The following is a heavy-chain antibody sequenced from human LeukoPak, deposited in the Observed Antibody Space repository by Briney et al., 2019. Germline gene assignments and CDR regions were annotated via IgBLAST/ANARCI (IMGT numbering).Heavy chain of an antibody. Sequence: GGSLRLSCVGSGFTFRSHAMSWVRQAPEKGLEFVSGIYENGGTTFYADSVKGRFSISRDNSKNTLYLQMDSLRGEDTAVYYCAKDFRIGYSAHFDYWGQGALVTVSS. CDR3: AKDFRIGYSAHFDY. D-gene: IGHD2-21*01. CDR1: GFTFRSHA. J-gene: IGHJ4*02. V-gene: IGHV3-23*01. CDR2: IYENGGTT.